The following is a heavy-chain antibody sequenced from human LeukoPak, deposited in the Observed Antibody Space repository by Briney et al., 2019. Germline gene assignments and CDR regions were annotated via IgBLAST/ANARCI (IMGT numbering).Heavy chain of an antibody. V-gene: IGHV3-21*01. J-gene: IGHJ4*02. CDR3: ARESSIAAAGSTHTFDY. D-gene: IGHD6-13*01. CDR1: GFALRSYT. CDR2: ISSTSAYI. Sequence: GGSLRLSCAASGFALRSYTVTWVRQAPGKGLEWVSSISSTSAYIYYAESVKGRFSISRDNVDNVVHLQMSSLTNEDTAVYYCARESSIAAAGSTHTFDYWGQGTLVTVSS.